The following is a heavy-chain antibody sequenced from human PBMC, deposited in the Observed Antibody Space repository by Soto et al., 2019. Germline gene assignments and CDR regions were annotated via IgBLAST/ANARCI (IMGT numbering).Heavy chain of an antibody. J-gene: IGHJ4*02. Sequence: RASVKVSCKASGYTFTNYDINWVRQATGQGLEWMGWMNPDSGDTRYAQEFQGRVTMTRDTSISTAYMELSSLRSEDTAVYYCARGRRDYYDSGDWVPLAYWGQGTLVTVSS. CDR2: MNPDSGDT. CDR3: ARGRRDYYDSGDWVPLAY. CDR1: GYTFTNYD. V-gene: IGHV1-8*01. D-gene: IGHD3-22*01.